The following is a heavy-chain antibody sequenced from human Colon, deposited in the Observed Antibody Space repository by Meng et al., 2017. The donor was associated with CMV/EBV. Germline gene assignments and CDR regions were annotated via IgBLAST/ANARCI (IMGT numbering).Heavy chain of an antibody. CDR2: ISGTATST. CDR3: AKDNGWLSAY. V-gene: IGHV3-23*01. CDR1: GFTFSSSG. D-gene: IGHD3-22*01. Sequence: LSFAASGFTFSSSGMSLVRQAPGKGLEWVSGISGTATSTYYADSVKGRFTISRDNSKNTLYLQMNSLRAEDTAVYYCAKDNGWLSAYWGQGTLVTVSS. J-gene: IGHJ4*02.